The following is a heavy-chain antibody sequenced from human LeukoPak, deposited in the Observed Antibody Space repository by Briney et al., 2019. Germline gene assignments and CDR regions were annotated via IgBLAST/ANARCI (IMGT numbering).Heavy chain of an antibody. Sequence: PSETLSLTCTVSGGSISSSSYYWGWIRQPPGKGLEWIGSIYYSGSTYYNPSLKSRVTISVDTSKNQFSLKLSSVTAADTAVYYCARPTDGGQLVDYWGQGTLVTVPS. D-gene: IGHD6-6*01. V-gene: IGHV4-39*01. J-gene: IGHJ4*02. CDR3: ARPTDGGQLVDY. CDR2: IYYSGST. CDR1: GGSISSSSYY.